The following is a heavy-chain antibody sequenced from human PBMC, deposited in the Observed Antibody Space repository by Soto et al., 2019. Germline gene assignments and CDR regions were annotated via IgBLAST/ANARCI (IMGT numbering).Heavy chain of an antibody. Sequence: GVSLRLSFEASGFTFSNSAMSWVRQVPGKGLEWVSFINGRGDKTYYADSVKGRFTISRDNSKHTLYLQMNSLRVEDTSIYYCAKGGYGEILFDYWGQGTLVTVSS. CDR3: AKGGYGEILFDY. D-gene: IGHD4-17*01. V-gene: IGHV3-23*01. CDR1: GFTFSNSA. CDR2: INGRGDKT. J-gene: IGHJ4*02.